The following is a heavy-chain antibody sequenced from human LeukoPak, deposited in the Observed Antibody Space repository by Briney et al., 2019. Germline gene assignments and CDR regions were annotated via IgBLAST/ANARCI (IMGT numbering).Heavy chain of an antibody. CDR2: INPNSGGT. V-gene: IGHV1-2*06. Sequence: ASVKVSRKASGYTFTGYYMHWVRQAPGQGLEWMGRINPNSGGTNYAQKFQGRVTMTRDTSISTAYMELSRLRSDDTAVYYCARKGKDLGTFDYWGQGTLVTVSS. J-gene: IGHJ4*02. CDR1: GYTFTGYY. D-gene: IGHD3-16*01. CDR3: ARKGKDLGTFDY.